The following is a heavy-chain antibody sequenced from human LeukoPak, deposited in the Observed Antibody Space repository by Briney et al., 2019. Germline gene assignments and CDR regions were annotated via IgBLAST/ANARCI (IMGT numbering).Heavy chain of an antibody. CDR3: ARGGSSWFFDY. Sequence: ASVKVSCKASGYTFTGYYMHWVRQARGQGLEWMGWIHAGNGNTKYSQEFQGRVTITRDTSASTAYMEVSSLRSEDMAVYYCARGGSSWFFDYWGQGTLVTVSS. V-gene: IGHV1-3*03. CDR1: GYTFTGYY. J-gene: IGHJ4*02. CDR2: IHAGNGNT. D-gene: IGHD6-13*01.